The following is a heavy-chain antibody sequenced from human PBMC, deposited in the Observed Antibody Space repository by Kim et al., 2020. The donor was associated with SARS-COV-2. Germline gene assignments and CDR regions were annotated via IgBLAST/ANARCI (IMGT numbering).Heavy chain of an antibody. J-gene: IGHJ4*02. Sequence: YYNPSLKSRVTISVDTAKNQCSLKLSAVTAADTAVYYCARTDSSGSGTDYWGQGTLVTVSS. V-gene: IGHV4-39*01. CDR3: ARTDSSGSGTDY. D-gene: IGHD3-22*01.